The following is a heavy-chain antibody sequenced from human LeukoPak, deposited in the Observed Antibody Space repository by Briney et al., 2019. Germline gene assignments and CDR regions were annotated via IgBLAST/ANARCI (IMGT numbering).Heavy chain of an antibody. CDR2: INHSGST. CDR3: ARGLTIFGVVISDP. CDR1: GGSFSGYY. V-gene: IGHV4-34*01. D-gene: IGHD3-3*01. Sequence: PSETLSLTCAVYGGSFSGYYWSWIRQRPGKGLEWIGEINHSGSTNYNPSLKSRVTISVDTSKNQFSLKLSSVTAADTAVYYCARGLTIFGVVISDPWGQGTLVTVSS. J-gene: IGHJ5*02.